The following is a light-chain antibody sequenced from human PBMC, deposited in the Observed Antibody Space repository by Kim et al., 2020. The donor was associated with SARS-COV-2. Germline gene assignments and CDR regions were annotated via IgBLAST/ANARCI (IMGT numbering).Light chain of an antibody. J-gene: IGKJ4*01. CDR1: QSVNSNS. V-gene: IGKV3-20*01. CDR3: QQSGSSPLT. Sequence: SPGERATSFCRASQSVNSNSLAWYQQKPGQAPRLFIYSASKRADGIPERFGGSGSGTDFTLTIARLEPEDFAMYYCQQSGSSPLTFGGGTKVDIK. CDR2: SAS.